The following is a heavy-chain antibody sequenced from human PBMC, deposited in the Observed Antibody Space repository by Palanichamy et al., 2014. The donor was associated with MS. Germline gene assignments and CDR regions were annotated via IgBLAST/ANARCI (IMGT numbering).Heavy chain of an antibody. D-gene: IGHD2-15*01. CDR1: GFTFSSYG. CDR3: ARDGRVGYCSGGSCYGYFDY. Sequence: QVRAGGGLGEGVGQPGRSLRLSCAASGFTFSSYGMHWVRQAPGKGLEWVAVIWYDGSNKYYADSVKGRFTISRDNSKNTLYLQMNSLRAEDTAVYYCARDGRVGYCSGGSCYGYFDYWGQGTLVTVSS. J-gene: IGHJ4*02. CDR2: IWYDGSNK. V-gene: IGHV3-33*08.